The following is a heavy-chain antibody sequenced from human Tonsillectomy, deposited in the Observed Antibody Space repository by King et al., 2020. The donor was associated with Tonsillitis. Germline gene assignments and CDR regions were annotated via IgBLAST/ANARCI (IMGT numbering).Heavy chain of an antibody. J-gene: IGHJ6*03. CDR2: ISSSGSTI. V-gene: IGHV3-48*03. Sequence: VQLVESGGGLVQPGGSLRLSCAASGFTFSNYAMNWVRQGPGKGLEWGSYISSSGSTIHYADSVKGRFTISRDNAKNSLYLQMNSLRAEDTAVYYCARENGGNYQSYYMDVWGKGTTVTVSS. CDR3: ARENGGNYQSYYMDV. CDR1: GFTFSNYA. D-gene: IGHD4-23*01.